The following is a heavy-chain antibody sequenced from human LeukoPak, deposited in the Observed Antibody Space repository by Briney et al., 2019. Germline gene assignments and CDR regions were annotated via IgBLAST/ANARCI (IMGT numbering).Heavy chain of an antibody. CDR1: GYSISSGYY. V-gene: IGHV4-38-2*01. D-gene: IGHD1-14*01. CDR2: IYHSGST. CDR3: ARAPDGTQV. Sequence: SETLSLTCAVSGYSISSGYYWGWIRQPPGKGLEWIGSIYHSGSTYYNPSLKNRVTISVDTSKNQFSLKLSSVTAADTAVYYCARAPDGTQVWGQGTLVTVSS. J-gene: IGHJ4*02.